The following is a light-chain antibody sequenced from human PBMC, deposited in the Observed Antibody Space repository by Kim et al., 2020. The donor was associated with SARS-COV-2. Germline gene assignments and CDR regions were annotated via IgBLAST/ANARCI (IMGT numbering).Light chain of an antibody. V-gene: IGKV1-8*01. CDR2: AAS. CDR1: QGISSY. Sequence: SASTGERVTISCRASQGISSYLAWYQQKPGKAPKLLIYAASTLQSGVPSRFSGSGSGTDFTLTISCLQSEDFATYYCQQYYSYPVTFGQGTKLEI. J-gene: IGKJ2*01. CDR3: QQYYSYPVT.